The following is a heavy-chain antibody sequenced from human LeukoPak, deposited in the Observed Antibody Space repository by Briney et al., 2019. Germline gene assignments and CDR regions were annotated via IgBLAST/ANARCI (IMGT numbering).Heavy chain of an antibody. CDR1: GFTLSDYY. CDR2: ISGSGTNI. CDR3: AKDSDYDYVWGSYRYTHFDY. Sequence: GGSLRLSCAASGFTLSDYYMSWIRQAPGKGLEWVSYISGSGTNIKYADSVKGRFTISRDNSKNTLYLQMNSLRAEDTAVYYCAKDSDYDYVWGSYRYTHFDYWGQGTLVTVSS. J-gene: IGHJ4*02. D-gene: IGHD3-16*02. V-gene: IGHV3-11*01.